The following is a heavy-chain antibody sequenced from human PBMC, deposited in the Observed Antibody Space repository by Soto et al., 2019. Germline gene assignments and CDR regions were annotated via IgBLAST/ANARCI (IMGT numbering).Heavy chain of an antibody. V-gene: IGHV4-30-4*01. Sequence: QVQLQESGPGLVKPSQTLSLTCTVSGGSISSGDDYWSCIRQPPGKGLEWIGYIYYSGSTYYNPSLKSRVTIAVDTSKNQFSLKLSSVTAADTAVYYCARELLWFGESFPGGYGMDVWGQRTTVTVSS. D-gene: IGHD3-10*01. CDR3: ARELLWFGESFPGGYGMDV. CDR1: GGSISSGDDY. J-gene: IGHJ6*02. CDR2: IYYSGST.